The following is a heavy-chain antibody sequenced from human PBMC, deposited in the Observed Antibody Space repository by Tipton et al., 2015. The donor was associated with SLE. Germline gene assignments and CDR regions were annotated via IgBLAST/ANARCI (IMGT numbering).Heavy chain of an antibody. CDR1: GGSISSHY. CDR2: IYTSGST. CDR3: ATLGYYDSSGFDY. D-gene: IGHD3-22*01. Sequence: TLSLTCTVSGGSISSHYWSWIRQPAGKGLEWIGRIYTSGSTNYNPSLKSRVTISVDTSKNQFSLKLSSVTAADTAVYYCATLGYYDSSGFDYWGQGTLVTVSS. V-gene: IGHV4-4*07. J-gene: IGHJ4*02.